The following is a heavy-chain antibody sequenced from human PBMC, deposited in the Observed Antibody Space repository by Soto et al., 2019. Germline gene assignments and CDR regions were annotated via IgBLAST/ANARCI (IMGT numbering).Heavy chain of an antibody. D-gene: IGHD3-3*01. J-gene: IGHJ5*02. CDR3: ARGQRFSDWFDP. Sequence: QVHLQQSGPGLVNPSETLSLTCTVSGGSMSSYYWTWIRQPAGKGLEWIGRVYSSGGTHYNPSPKSRVTISLDTSNNQFSLRLLSVTDADTAVYYCARGQRFSDWFDPWGQGTLVTVSS. CDR1: GGSMSSYY. CDR2: VYSSGGT. V-gene: IGHV4-4*07.